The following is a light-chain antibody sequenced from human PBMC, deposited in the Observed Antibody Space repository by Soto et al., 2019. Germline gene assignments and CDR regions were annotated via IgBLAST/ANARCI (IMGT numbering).Light chain of an antibody. CDR1: QSVNYY. Sequence: DIQMTQFPSSLSAAVGDRVTITCLASQSVNYYLNWYQQKPGKAPKLLLYGASSLQSGVPSRFSGSGSGTDFTLSITSLQPEDFATYYCQQPSSTPLTFGGGTKVEIK. V-gene: IGKV1-39*01. CDR3: QQPSSTPLT. J-gene: IGKJ4*01. CDR2: GAS.